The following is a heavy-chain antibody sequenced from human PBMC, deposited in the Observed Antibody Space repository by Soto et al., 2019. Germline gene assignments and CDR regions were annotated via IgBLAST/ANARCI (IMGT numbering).Heavy chain of an antibody. V-gene: IGHV1-69*01. CDR1: GGTFSNYA. CDR2: IIPMFGTT. D-gene: IGHD2-15*01. CDR3: ARLGYCSGRNCY. Sequence: QVQLVQSGAVVKEPGSSVKVSCKASGGTFSNYAISWVRQAPGQGLEWMGQIIPMFGTTNYAQKLQGRVTITADESTSTAYMELSSLRSEDTAVYYCARLGYCSGRNCYWGQGTLVTVSS. J-gene: IGHJ4*02.